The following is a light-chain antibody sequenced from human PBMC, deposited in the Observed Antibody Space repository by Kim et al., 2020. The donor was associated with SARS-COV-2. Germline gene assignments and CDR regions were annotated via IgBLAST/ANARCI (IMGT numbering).Light chain of an antibody. CDR3: QHYGNSRT. CDR1: QSVSNSY. J-gene: IGKJ1*01. V-gene: IGKV3-20*01. CDR2: GAS. Sequence: EIVLTQSPGTLSLSPGERVTLSCRASQSVSNSYLAWYQQKPGQAPRLLIYGASSRATGIPDRFSGGGSGTDFTLTISRLEPEDFAVYYCQHYGNSRTFGQGTKVDIK.